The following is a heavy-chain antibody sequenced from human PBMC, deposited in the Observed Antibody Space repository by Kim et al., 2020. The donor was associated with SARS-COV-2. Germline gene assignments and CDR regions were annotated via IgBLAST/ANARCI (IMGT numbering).Heavy chain of an antibody. CDR1: GFTFSSYA. Sequence: GGSLRLSCAASGFTFSSYAMSWVRQAPGKGLEWVSAISGSGDCTFYANSVRGRFTVSRDNSKHTLYLQMNSLRADDTALYYCPNSGYSSGYSRSDYCGQG. J-gene: IGHJ4*02. CDR2: ISGSGDCT. V-gene: IGHV3-23*01. D-gene: IGHD6-25*01. CDR3: PNSGYSSGYSRSDY.